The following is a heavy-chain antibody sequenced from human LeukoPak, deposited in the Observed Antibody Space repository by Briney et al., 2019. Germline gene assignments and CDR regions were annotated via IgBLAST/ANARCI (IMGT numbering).Heavy chain of an antibody. Sequence: SETLSLTCAVYGGSFSGYYWSWIRQPPGKGLERIGEINHSGSTNYNPSLKSRVSISVDTSKNQYSLKLSSVTAADTAVYYCARVGQQLVTRYWGQGTLVTVSS. D-gene: IGHD6-13*01. CDR3: ARVGQQLVTRY. CDR2: INHSGST. V-gene: IGHV4-34*01. J-gene: IGHJ4*02. CDR1: GGSFSGYY.